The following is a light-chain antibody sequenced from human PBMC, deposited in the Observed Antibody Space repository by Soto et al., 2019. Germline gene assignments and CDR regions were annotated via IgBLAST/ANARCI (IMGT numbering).Light chain of an antibody. CDR3: SSYAGSNNV. Sequence: QSALTQPPSASGSPGQSVTISCTGTSSDVGGYNYVSWYQQHPGKAPKLIIYEVNERPSGVPDRFSGSKSGNTASLAVSGLQVEDEADYYCSSYAGSNNVFGTGTKLTVL. CDR1: SSDVGGYNY. V-gene: IGLV2-8*01. CDR2: EVN. J-gene: IGLJ1*01.